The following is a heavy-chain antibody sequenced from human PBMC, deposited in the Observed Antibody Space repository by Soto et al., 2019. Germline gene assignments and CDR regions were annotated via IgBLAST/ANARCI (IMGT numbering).Heavy chain of an antibody. CDR2: INPNSGGT. D-gene: IGHD3-22*01. V-gene: IGHV1-2*04. CDR1: GYTFTGYY. Sequence: QVQLVQSGAEVKKPGASVKVSCKASGYTFTGYYMHWVRQAPGQGLEWMGWINPNSGGTNYAQKFQGWVTMTRDTSISTAYMELSRLRSDDTAVYYCARGPYYDSSLGADFDIWGQGTMVTVSS. J-gene: IGHJ3*02. CDR3: ARGPYYDSSLGADFDI.